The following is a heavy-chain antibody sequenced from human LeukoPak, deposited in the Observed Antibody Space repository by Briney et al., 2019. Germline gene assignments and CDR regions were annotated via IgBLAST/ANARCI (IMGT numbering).Heavy chain of an antibody. J-gene: IGHJ4*02. CDR1: GYTFSDYY. D-gene: IGHD6-13*01. CDR3: ARPRAYSTDSYYFDF. Sequence: ASVKVSCKASGYTFSDYYMHWVRQAPGQGLECMGWINPDSGGTSYAQKFQGRVTMTRDTSISTAYMELTSLRSDDTAFYYCARPRAYSTDSYYFDFWGQGTLVTVSS. CDR2: INPDSGGT. V-gene: IGHV1-2*02.